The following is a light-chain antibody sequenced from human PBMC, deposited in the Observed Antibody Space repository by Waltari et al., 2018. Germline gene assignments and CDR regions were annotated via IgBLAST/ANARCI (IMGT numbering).Light chain of an antibody. V-gene: IGLV2-23*01. CDR1: LGTSNL. J-gene: IGLJ1*01. CDR3: CSNNEGHTHV. Sequence: QSALTQPASVSGSPGQSVTITCTGALGTSNLVSWYQQLPGTVPKLILYHSSERPSGTSIRFSGSRSCNTASLTISGLQSEDEADYYCCSNNEGHTHVFGTGTRVTVL. CDR2: HSS.